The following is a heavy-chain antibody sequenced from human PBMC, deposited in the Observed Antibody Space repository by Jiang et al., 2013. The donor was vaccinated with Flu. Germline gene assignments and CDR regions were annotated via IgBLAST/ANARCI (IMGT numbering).Heavy chain of an antibody. Sequence: KPTQTLTLTCTFSGFSLTTSGMCVTWIRQTPGKALEWLALINWNDDKYYNTSLKTRLTISKDTSKDQVVLIMTNMDPVDTATYYCVRALYTRGWSNYYGMDVWGQGTTVTVSS. CDR3: VRALYTRGWSNYYGMDV. J-gene: IGHJ6*02. CDR1: GFSLTTSGMC. V-gene: IGHV2-70*13. CDR2: INWNDDK. D-gene: IGHD3-16*01.